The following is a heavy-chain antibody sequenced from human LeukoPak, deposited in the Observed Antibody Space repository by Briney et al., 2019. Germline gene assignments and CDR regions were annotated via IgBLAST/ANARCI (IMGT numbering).Heavy chain of an antibody. V-gene: IGHV3-48*04. Sequence: GGSLRLSCAASGFTFSSYAMSWVRQAPGKGLEWVSYISSSGSTIYYADSVKGRFTISRDNAKNSLYLQMNSLRAEDTAVYYCARDLGTTMIRGVFDYWGQGTLVTVSS. J-gene: IGHJ4*02. CDR2: ISSSGSTI. D-gene: IGHD3-10*01. CDR3: ARDLGTTMIRGVFDY. CDR1: GFTFSSYA.